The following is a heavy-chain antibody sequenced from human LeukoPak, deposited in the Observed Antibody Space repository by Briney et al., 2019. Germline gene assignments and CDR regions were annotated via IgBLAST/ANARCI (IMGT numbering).Heavy chain of an antibody. CDR2: IIPIFGTA. V-gene: IGHV1-69*13. J-gene: IGHJ6*03. CDR3: ARSSMAHYYYYYMDV. Sequence: PVKVSCKASGGTFSSYAISWVRQAPGQGLEWMGGIIPIFGTANYAQKFQGRVTITADESTSTAYMELSSLRSEDTAVYYCARSSMAHYYYYYMDVWGKGTTVTISS. CDR1: GGTFSSYA. D-gene: IGHD2/OR15-2a*01.